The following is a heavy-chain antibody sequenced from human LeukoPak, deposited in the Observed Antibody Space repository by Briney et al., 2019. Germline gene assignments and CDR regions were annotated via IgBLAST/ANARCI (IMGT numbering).Heavy chain of an antibody. Sequence: GGSLRLSCAASGFTFTNYAMSWVRQAPGKGLEWVGRIKSKTDGGTTDYAAPVKGRFTISRDDSRNTLYLQMNSLKTEDTAVYYCTTGYCFGGSCWLWGQGTLVTVSS. J-gene: IGHJ4*02. CDR3: TTGYCFGGSCWL. V-gene: IGHV3-15*01. D-gene: IGHD2-15*01. CDR2: IKSKTDGGTT. CDR1: GFTFTNYA.